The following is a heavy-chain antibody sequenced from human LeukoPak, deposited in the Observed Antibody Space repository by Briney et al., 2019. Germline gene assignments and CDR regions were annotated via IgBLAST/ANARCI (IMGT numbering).Heavy chain of an antibody. CDR3: ARVDWYSSGWYRYYYGMDV. V-gene: IGHV1-8*01. D-gene: IGHD6-19*01. Sequence: ASVKVSYKASGYTFTSYDINWVRQATGQGLEWMGWMDPNSGNTGYAQKFQGRVTMTRNTSISTAYMELSSLRSEDTAVYYCARVDWYSSGWYRYYYGMDVWGQGTTVTVSS. CDR1: GYTFTSYD. J-gene: IGHJ6*02. CDR2: MDPNSGNT.